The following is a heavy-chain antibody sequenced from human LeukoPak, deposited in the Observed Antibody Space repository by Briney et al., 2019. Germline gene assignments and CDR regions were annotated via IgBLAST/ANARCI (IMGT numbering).Heavy chain of an antibody. CDR1: GFTFSSYA. Sequence: PAGGSLRHSCAASGFTFSSYAMSWVRQAPGKGLESVSAISGSGGSTYYADSVKGRFTISRDNSKNTLYLQMNSLRAEDTAVYYCAKDEAYCGGDCWNAAFDIWGQGTMVTVSS. V-gene: IGHV3-23*01. CDR3: AKDEAYCGGDCWNAAFDI. D-gene: IGHD2-21*02. J-gene: IGHJ3*02. CDR2: ISGSGGST.